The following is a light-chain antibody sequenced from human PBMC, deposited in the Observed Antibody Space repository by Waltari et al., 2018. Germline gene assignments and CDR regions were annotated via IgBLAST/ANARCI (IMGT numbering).Light chain of an antibody. V-gene: IGKV1-5*03. J-gene: IGKJ1*01. CDR3: QQYGGYPWT. CDR2: KAS. Sequence: DIQMTQSPSTLSASLGDRVTITCRASQNINNWVAWYQQKPGKAPKLLIYKASSLESGVPSRFSGSGSGAEFTLTISSLQPDDSATYYCQQYGGYPWTFGQGTKVEIK. CDR1: QNINNW.